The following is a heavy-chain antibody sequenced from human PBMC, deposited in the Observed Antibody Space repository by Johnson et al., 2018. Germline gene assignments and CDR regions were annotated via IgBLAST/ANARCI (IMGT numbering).Heavy chain of an antibody. CDR3: ASRHYGDYYYYMDV. D-gene: IGHD4-17*01. Sequence: EVQLVESGGGLVQPGGSLRLSCAASGFTFSSYAMSWVRQAPGKGLEWVSAISGSGGSTYYADSVKGRFTISRDNSKNTLDLQMNSLRAEDTAVYYCASRHYGDYYYYMDVWGKGTTVTVSS. J-gene: IGHJ6*03. CDR1: GFTFSSYA. V-gene: IGHV3-23*04. CDR2: ISGSGGST.